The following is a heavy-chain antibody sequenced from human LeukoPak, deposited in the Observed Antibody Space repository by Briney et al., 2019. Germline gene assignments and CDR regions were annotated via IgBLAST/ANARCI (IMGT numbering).Heavy chain of an antibody. Sequence: GASVKVSCKASGYTFTSYDINWVLQATGQGLEWMGWMNPNSGNTGYAQKFQGRVTMTRNTSISTAYMELSSLRSEDTAVYYCARGKTSGSYYGYFQHWGQGTLVTVSS. D-gene: IGHD1-26*01. J-gene: IGHJ1*01. CDR1: GYTFTSYD. V-gene: IGHV1-8*01. CDR3: ARGKTSGSYYGYFQH. CDR2: MNPNSGNT.